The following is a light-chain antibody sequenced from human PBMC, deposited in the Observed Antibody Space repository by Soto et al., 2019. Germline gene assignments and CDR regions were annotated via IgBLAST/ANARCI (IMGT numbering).Light chain of an antibody. CDR1: SSNIGNND. CDR2: DNN. CDR3: GTWDSSLSAGL. V-gene: IGLV1-51*01. Sequence: QSVLTQPPSVSAAPGQTVTISCSGSSSNIGNNDVSWYQHLPGTAPKLLIYDNNKRPSGIPDRFSGTKSGTSATLGITGLQTGDEADYYFGTWDSSLSAGLFGGGTKLTVL. J-gene: IGLJ2*01.